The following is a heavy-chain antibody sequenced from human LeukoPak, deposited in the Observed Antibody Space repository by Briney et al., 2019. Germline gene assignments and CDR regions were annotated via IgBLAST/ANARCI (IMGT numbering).Heavy chain of an antibody. D-gene: IGHD2-15*01. V-gene: IGHV3-30*18. J-gene: IGHJ6*02. CDR2: ISYDGSNK. Sequence: TGGSLRLSCAASGFTFSSYGMHWVRQAPGKGLEWVAVISYDGSNKYYADSVKGRFTISRDNSKNTLYLQMNSLRAEDTAVYYCAKDGGSYCSGGSCYSSDYYGMDVWGQGTTVTVSS. CDR3: AKDGGSYCSGGSCYSSDYYGMDV. CDR1: GFTFSSYG.